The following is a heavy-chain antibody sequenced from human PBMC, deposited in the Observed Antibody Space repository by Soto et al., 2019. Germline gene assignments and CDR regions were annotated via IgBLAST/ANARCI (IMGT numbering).Heavy chain of an antibody. CDR2: ISGSGGST. Sequence: EVQLLESGGGLVQPGGSLSLSCAASGFTCSSYAMSWVRQAPGKGLEWVSAISGSGGSTYYADSVKGRFTISRDNSKNTLYLQMNSLRAEDTAVYYCAKECSGGSCPACDWGQGTLVTVSS. D-gene: IGHD2-15*01. V-gene: IGHV3-23*01. J-gene: IGHJ4*02. CDR3: AKECSGGSCPACD. CDR1: GFTCSSYA.